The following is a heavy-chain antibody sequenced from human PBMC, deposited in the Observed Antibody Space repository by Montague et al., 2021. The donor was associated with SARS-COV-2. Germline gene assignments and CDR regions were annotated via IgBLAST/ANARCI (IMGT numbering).Heavy chain of an antibody. J-gene: IGHJ3*02. CDR1: GGSINSGGYY. CDR2: IYYSGST. D-gene: IGHD6-19*01. CDR3: ARVHFVSSGWYPDAFDI. V-gene: IGHV4-31*03. Sequence: TLSLTCTVSGGSINSGGYYWSWIRQHPGKGLEWIGYIYYSGSTYYNPSLKSRLTISEDTSKNQFSLKLSSVTAADTAVYYCARVHFVSSGWYPDAFDIWGQGTMVTVSS.